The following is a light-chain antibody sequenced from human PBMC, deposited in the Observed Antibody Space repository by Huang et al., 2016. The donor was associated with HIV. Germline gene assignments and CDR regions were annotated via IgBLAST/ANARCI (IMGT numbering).Light chain of an antibody. V-gene: IGKV3-20*01. Sequence: EIVLTQSPGTLSLSPGERATLSCRARQSVNTNFLAWYQQKPGQAPRLLIYGASSMATGVPDRFSGSGSGTDFTLTISRLEPEDFAVYYCHQYGDSRGTFGQGTKVEIK. CDR3: HQYGDSRGT. J-gene: IGKJ1*01. CDR1: QSVNTNF. CDR2: GAS.